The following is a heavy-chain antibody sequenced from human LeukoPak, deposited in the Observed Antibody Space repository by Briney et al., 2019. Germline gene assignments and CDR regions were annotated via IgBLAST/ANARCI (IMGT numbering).Heavy chain of an antibody. V-gene: IGHV4-34*01. J-gene: IGHJ4*02. CDR3: ARVTVLRYFDWLLSKSNSGNYFDY. CDR2: INHSGST. CDR1: GGSFSGYY. D-gene: IGHD3-9*01. Sequence: SETLSLTCAVYGGSFSGYYWRWIRQPPGKGLEWIGEINHSGSTNYNPSLKSRATISVDTSKNQFSLKLSSVTAADTTVYYCARVTVLRYFDWLLSKSNSGNYFDYWGQGALVTVSS.